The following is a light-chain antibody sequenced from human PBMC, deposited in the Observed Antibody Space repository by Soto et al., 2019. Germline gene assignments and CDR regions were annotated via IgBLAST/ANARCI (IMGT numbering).Light chain of an antibody. CDR3: MQATQSSWT. CDR2: QVS. CDR1: QSLVHNDGNTY. J-gene: IGKJ1*01. V-gene: IGKV2-24*01. Sequence: DIVMTQTPLSSPVTLGQAASISCRSSQSLVHNDGNTYLSWFQQRPGQPPRLLIYQVSDRFSGVPDSFNGIWAGTDFTLTISRVEAEDVGVYYCMQATQSSWTFGQGTKVEI.